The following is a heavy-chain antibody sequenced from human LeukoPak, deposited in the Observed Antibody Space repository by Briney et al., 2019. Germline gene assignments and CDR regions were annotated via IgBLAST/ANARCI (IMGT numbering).Heavy chain of an antibody. V-gene: IGHV4-59*12. CDR3: ARRVVVVVAATDYFDY. Sequence: PSETLSLTCTVSGGSISSYYWSWIRQPPGKGLEWIGYIYYSGSTNYNPSLKSRVTTSVDTSKNQFSLKLSSVTAADTAVYYCARRVVVVVAATDYFDYWGQGTLVTVSS. CDR2: IYYSGST. J-gene: IGHJ4*02. CDR1: GGSISSYY. D-gene: IGHD2-15*01.